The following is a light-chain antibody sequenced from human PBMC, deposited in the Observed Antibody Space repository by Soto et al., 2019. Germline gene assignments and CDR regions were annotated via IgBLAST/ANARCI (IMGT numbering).Light chain of an antibody. CDR2: GNS. V-gene: IGLV1-40*01. CDR1: SSNIGAGYD. Sequence: QSVLTQPPSVSGALGQRVTISCTGSSSNIGAGYDVHWYQQLPGTAPKLLIYGNSNRPSGVPDRFSGSKSGTSASLAITGLQAEDEADYYYQSYDSSLSGVVFGGGTKLTVL. J-gene: IGLJ2*01. CDR3: QSYDSSLSGVV.